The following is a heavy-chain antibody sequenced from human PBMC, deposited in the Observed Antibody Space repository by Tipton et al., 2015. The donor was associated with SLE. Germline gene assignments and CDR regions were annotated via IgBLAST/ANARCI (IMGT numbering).Heavy chain of an antibody. CDR2: IYYSGST. V-gene: IGHV4-39*07. CDR1: GGSISSSSYY. Sequence: LRLSCTVSGGSISSSSYYWGWIRQPPGKGLEWIGSIYYSGSTYYNPSLKSRVTISVDTSKNQFSLKLSPVTAADTAVYYCTTSLGYFDLWGRGTLVTVSS. J-gene: IGHJ2*01. CDR3: TTSLGYFDL. D-gene: IGHD1-14*01.